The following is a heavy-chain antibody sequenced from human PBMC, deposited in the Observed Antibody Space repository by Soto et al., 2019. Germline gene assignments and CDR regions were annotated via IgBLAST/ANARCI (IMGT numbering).Heavy chain of an antibody. CDR1: GGSISSGVYY. J-gene: IGHJ4*02. V-gene: IGHV4-30-4*01. CDR2: IYYSGST. CDR3: ARDWYYDILSYDY. D-gene: IGHD3-9*01. Sequence: SETLSLTCTVSGGSISSGVYYWSWIRQPPGKGLEWIGYIYYSGSTYYNPSLKSRVTISVDTSKNQFSLKLSSVTAADTAVYYCARDWYYDILSYDYWGQGTLVTVSS.